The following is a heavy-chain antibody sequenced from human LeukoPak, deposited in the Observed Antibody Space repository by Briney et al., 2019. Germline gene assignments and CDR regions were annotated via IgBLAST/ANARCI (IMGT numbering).Heavy chain of an antibody. J-gene: IGHJ4*02. Sequence: GGSLRLSCAASGFTFSSHAMSWVRQAPGKGLEWVSRISGSGGSTYYADSVKGRFTISRDNSNNTLYLQMNSLRAEDTAVYYCAKGSGYGSGWYYFDYWGRGTLVTVSS. D-gene: IGHD6-19*01. CDR1: GFTFSSHA. CDR3: AKGSGYGSGWYYFDY. V-gene: IGHV3-23*01. CDR2: ISGSGGST.